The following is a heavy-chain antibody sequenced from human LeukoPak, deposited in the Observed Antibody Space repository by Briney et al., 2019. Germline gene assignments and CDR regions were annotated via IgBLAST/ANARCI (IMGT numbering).Heavy chain of an antibody. CDR3: ARGRDYDYVWGSYRPTAFDY. CDR2: IYYSGST. Sequence: SETLSLTCTVSGGSISSSSYYWGWIRQPPGKGLEWIGSIYYSGSTCYNPSLKSRVTISVDTSKNQFSLKLSSVTAADTAVYYCARGRDYDYVWGSYRPTAFDYWGQGTLVTVSS. D-gene: IGHD3-16*02. V-gene: IGHV4-39*07. J-gene: IGHJ4*02. CDR1: GGSISSSSYY.